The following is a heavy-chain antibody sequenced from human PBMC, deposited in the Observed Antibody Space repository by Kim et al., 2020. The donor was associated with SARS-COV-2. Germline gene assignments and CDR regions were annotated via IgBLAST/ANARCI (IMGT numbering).Heavy chain of an antibody. CDR2: IDTSGGRT. D-gene: IGHD6-13*01. J-gene: IGHJ4*02. Sequence: GGSLRLSCAASGFTFTSSALSWVRQAPGKGLEWVSAIDTSGGRTDYADSVKGRFSISRDNSKNTLYLQMNSLRPEDTAVYYCAKGGGGYHGHWGQGTLVTVSS. CDR3: AKGGGGYHGH. CDR1: GFTFTSSA. V-gene: IGHV3-23*01.